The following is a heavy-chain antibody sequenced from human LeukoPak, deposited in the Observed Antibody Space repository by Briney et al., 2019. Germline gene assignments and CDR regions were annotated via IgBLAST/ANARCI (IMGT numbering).Heavy chain of an antibody. V-gene: IGHV1-69*04. J-gene: IGHJ4*02. CDR2: IIPILGIA. CDR3: ATWGSSGRDSYFDY. Sequence: GASVKVSCKASGRTFSSYAISWVRQAPGQGREWIGRIIPILGIANYAQKFQGRVTITADKSTSTAYMELSSLRSEDTAVYYCATWGSSGRDSYFDYWGQGTLVTVSS. CDR1: GRTFSSYA. D-gene: IGHD6-19*01.